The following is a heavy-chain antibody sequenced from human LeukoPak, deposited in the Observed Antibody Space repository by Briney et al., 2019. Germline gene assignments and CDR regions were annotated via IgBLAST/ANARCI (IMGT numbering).Heavy chain of an antibody. CDR2: ISGSGGST. CDR3: AITRNVFALSFDY. CDR1: GFTFSSYG. J-gene: IGHJ4*02. Sequence: GGTLRLSCAASGFTFSSYGMSWVRQAPGKGLEWVSAISGSGGSTYYADSVKGRFTISRDNSKNTLYLQMNSLRAEDTAVYYCAITRNVFALSFDYWGQGTLVTVSS. D-gene: IGHD2-21*01. V-gene: IGHV3-23*01.